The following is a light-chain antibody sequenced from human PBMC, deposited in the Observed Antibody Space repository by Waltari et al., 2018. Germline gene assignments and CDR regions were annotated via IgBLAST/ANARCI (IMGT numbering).Light chain of an antibody. V-gene: IGKV1-12*01. CDR1: QDIRSW. J-gene: IGKJ3*01. CDR3: QQTNSFPRT. CDR2: AAS. Sequence: DIQITQSPSSVSASVGDRVTITCRASQDIRSWLAWYQQKPGKAPKLVIYAASSLQSGVPSRFSGSGSGTDFTLTISSLQPEDFATYFCQQTNSFPRTFGPGTKVDIK.